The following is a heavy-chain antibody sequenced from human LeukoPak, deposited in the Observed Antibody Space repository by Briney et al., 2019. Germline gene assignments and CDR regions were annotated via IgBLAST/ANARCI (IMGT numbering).Heavy chain of an antibody. V-gene: IGHV2-5*01. CDR2: IYWNDDK. CDR3: AHTKYSSSLNYYYYMDV. J-gene: IGHJ6*03. D-gene: IGHD6-6*01. Sequence: SGPTLVKPTQTLTLTCTFSGFSLSTSGVGVGWIRQPPGKALEWLALIYWNDDKRYSPSLKSRLTITKDTSKNQVVLTMTNMDPVDTATYYCAHTKYSSSLNYYYYMDVWGKGTTVTVSS. CDR1: GFSLSTSGVG.